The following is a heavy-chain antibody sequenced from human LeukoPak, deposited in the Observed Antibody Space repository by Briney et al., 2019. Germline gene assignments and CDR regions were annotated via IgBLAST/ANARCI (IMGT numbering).Heavy chain of an antibody. D-gene: IGHD3-10*01. V-gene: IGHV4-59*01. CDR2: IYYSGST. CDR1: GGSMSSYY. J-gene: IGHJ4*02. CDR3: ARHHYASGTHTPYYFDF. Sequence: SETLSLTCTVSGGSMSSYYWSWIRQPPGKGLEWIGYIYYSGSTNYNPSLKSRVTMSVDTSKSQFSLNLSSVTAADTALYYCARHHYASGTHTPYYFDFWGQGTLVTVSS.